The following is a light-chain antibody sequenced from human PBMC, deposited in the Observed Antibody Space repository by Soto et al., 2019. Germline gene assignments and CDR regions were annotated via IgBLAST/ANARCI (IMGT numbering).Light chain of an antibody. J-gene: IGKJ1*01. CDR2: RAS. V-gene: IGKV3-15*01. CDR1: QSVSSK. CDR3: QQYNNWPWT. Sequence: DILMTQSPSTLSLSVGERATLSCRASQSVSSKLAWYQQKPGQAPRLLILRASNRATGIPARFSGSGSGTEFTLTISSLQSEDFAVYFCQQYNNWPWTFGQGTKVDIK.